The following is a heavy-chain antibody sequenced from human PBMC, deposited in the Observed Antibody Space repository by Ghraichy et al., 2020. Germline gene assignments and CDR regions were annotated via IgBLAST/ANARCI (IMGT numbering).Heavy chain of an antibody. J-gene: IGHJ5*02. V-gene: IGHV3-53*01. CDR1: GFTVSSNY. CDR3: ARAPRGIPSWFDP. Sequence: GGSLRLSCAASGFTVSSNYMSWVRQAPGKGLEWVSVIYSGGSTYYADSVKGRFTISRDNSKNTLYLQMNSLRAEDTAVYYCARAPRGIPSWFDPWGQGTLVTVSS. CDR2: IYSGGST.